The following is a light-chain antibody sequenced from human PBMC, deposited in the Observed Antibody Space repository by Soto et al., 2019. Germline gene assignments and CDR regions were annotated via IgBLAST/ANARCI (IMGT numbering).Light chain of an antibody. CDR3: QQYNDYSAT. CDR2: DVS. CDR1: QKSSPW. V-gene: IGKV1-5*01. J-gene: IGKJ1*01. Sequence: DIEMVRSPSALSASVGDTVTITCRASQKSSPWLAWYQQKPGQAPKLLMYDVSSLKRGVPSRFSGSGSGTEFTLTISSLQPDDFATYYCQQYNDYSATFGQGTKVEIK.